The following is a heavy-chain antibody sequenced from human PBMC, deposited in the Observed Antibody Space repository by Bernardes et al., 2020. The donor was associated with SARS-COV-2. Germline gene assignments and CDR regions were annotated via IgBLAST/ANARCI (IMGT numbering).Heavy chain of an antibody. J-gene: IGHJ4*02. D-gene: IGHD2-21*02. CDR3: TRVVEVEAYCGGDCYSAFDY. CDR1: GFTLSGSG. Sequence: GSLSLSGTTSGFTLSGSGLHWVRPASGKGLEWVGRIRSKANNYATAYAASMKGRFTISRDDSKNTAYLQMNSLKTEDTAVYYCTRVVEVEAYCGGDCYSAFDYWGQGTLVAVSS. V-gene: IGHV3-73*01. CDR2: IRSKANNYAT.